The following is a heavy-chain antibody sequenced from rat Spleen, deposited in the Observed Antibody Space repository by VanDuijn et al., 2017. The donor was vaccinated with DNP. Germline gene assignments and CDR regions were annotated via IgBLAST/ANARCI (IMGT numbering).Heavy chain of an antibody. Sequence: EVLLVESGGGLVQPGRSLKLSCVASGFTFSDYGMNWIRQAPGKGLEWVASITNTGDSTYYSDSVKGRFSLSRDNAESTLYLQVNSLRSEDTATYYCTSNPHLRTAAPFDYWGQGVMVTVSS. CDR1: GFTFSDYG. CDR2: ITNTGDST. J-gene: IGHJ2*01. V-gene: IGHV5-31*01. D-gene: IGHD3-8*01. CDR3: TSNPHLRTAAPFDY.